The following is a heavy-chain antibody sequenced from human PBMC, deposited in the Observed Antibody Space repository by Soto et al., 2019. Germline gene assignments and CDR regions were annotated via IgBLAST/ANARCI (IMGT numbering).Heavy chain of an antibody. Sequence: LGESLKISCHGSGYTFFSFWIVWVRQVPGKGLEWVGRIDPGDSSATYSPTFQGHVTISADRSTRSAYLQWRSLRASDTAIYFCARRYCSRADCYSDSWGQGSLVTVSS. J-gene: IGHJ4*02. CDR2: IDPGDSSA. D-gene: IGHD2-2*01. V-gene: IGHV5-10-1*01. CDR3: ARRYCSRADCYSDS. CDR1: GYTFFSFW.